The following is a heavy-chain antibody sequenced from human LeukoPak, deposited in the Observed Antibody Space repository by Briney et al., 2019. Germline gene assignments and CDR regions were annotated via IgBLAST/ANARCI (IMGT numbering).Heavy chain of an antibody. J-gene: IGHJ4*02. Sequence: SETLSLTCAVYGGSFSGYYWSWFRQPPGKGLEWIGEINHSGRTNYNPSLKSQVTISVDTSKNQFSLKLSSVTAADTAVYYCGTGYSYGYYDYWGQGTLVTVSS. CDR1: GGSFSGYY. CDR2: INHSGRT. CDR3: GTGYSYGYYDY. V-gene: IGHV4-34*01. D-gene: IGHD5-18*01.